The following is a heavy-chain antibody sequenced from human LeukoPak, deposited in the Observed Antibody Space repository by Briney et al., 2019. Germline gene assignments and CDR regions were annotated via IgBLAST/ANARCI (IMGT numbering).Heavy chain of an antibody. V-gene: IGHV3-21*01. D-gene: IGHD3-22*01. J-gene: IGHJ4*02. CDR1: GFTFSSYE. Sequence: PGGSLRLSCAASGFTFSSYEMNWVRQAPGKGLEWVSSISSSSSYIYYADSVKGRFTISRDNAKNSLYLQMNSLRAEDTAVYYCARDTYYYDSSGYYGEYYFDYWGQGTLVTVSS. CDR2: ISSSSSYI. CDR3: ARDTYYYDSSGYYGEYYFDY.